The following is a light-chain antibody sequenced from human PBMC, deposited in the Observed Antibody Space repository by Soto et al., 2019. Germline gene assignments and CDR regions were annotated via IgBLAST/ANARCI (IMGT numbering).Light chain of an antibody. CDR1: QSVSSSY. V-gene: IGKV3-20*01. CDR2: GAS. J-gene: IGKJ1*01. Sequence: EIVFTQSPGTLSLSPGERATLSCRASQSVSSSYLAWYQQKPGQAPRLIIYGASSRDTGILERFVGSGAGTDCTLPISRLEPEDVAVDFCQQYGSSPRTFGQGTKVDIK. CDR3: QQYGSSPRT.